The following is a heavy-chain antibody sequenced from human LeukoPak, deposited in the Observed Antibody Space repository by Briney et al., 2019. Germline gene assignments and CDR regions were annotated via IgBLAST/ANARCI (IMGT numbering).Heavy chain of an antibody. J-gene: IGHJ5*02. CDR1: GFTFSSYA. Sequence: PGGSLRLSCAASGFTFSSYAMSWVRQAPGKGLEWVSAISGSGGSTYYADSVKGRFTISRDNSKNTLYLQMNSLRAEDTAVYYRARDMFREMATIPWGQGTLVTVSS. CDR2: ISGSGGST. CDR3: ARDMFREMATIP. V-gene: IGHV3-23*01. D-gene: IGHD5-24*01.